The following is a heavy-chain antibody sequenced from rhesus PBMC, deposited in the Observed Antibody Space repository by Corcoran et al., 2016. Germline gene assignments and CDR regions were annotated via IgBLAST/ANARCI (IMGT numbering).Heavy chain of an antibody. V-gene: IGHV4-160*01. CDR2: YRGGGST. CDR3: AREVVVAIFSHFDY. D-gene: IGHD2-21*01. CDR1: GGSVSGYC. Sequence: QVQLQQWGEGLVKPSETLSLTCAVYGGSVSGYCWGWFRPPPGKGLEWIGRYRGGGSTNYNPSLKSRVTISIDTSKNQFSLRLSTVTAADTAVYYCAREVVVAIFSHFDYWGQGVLVTVSS. J-gene: IGHJ4*01.